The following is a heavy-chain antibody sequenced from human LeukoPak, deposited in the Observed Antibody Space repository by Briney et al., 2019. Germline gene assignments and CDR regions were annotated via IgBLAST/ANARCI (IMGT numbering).Heavy chain of an antibody. Sequence: GGSLRPSCAASGFTFSSYSMNWVRQAPGKGLEWVSSISSSSSYIYYADSVKGRFTISRDNAKNSLYLQMNSPRAEDTAVYYCARPLYASYYYGMDVWGQGTTVTVSS. CDR2: ISSSSSYI. CDR1: GFTFSSYS. D-gene: IGHD2-2*02. J-gene: IGHJ6*02. CDR3: ARPLYASYYYGMDV. V-gene: IGHV3-21*01.